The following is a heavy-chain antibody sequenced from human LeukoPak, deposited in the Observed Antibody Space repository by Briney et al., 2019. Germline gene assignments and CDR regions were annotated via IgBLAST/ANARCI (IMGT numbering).Heavy chain of an antibody. CDR1: GFTFSSYW. Sequence: PGGSLRLSCAASGFTFSSYWMSWVRQPPGKGLEWIGEINHSGSTNYNPSLKGRVTISVDTSKNQFSLKLSSVTAADTAVYYCARGLPFGDTAMGRLFDYWGQGTLVTVSS. CDR2: INHSGST. V-gene: IGHV4-34*01. CDR3: ARGLPFGDTAMGRLFDY. J-gene: IGHJ4*02. D-gene: IGHD5-18*01.